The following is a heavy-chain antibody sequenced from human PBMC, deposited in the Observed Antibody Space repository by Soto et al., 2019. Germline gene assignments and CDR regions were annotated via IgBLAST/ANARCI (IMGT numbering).Heavy chain of an antibody. CDR2: ISGSGGST. CDR1: GFTFSSCA. CDR3: ARNYYDSGGGFDY. V-gene: IGHV3-23*01. Sequence: GGSLRLSCAASGFTFSSCAMGWVRQAPGKGLEWVSAISGSGGSTYYADSVKGRFTISRDNSKQTLYLQMNSLRAEDTAVYYCARNYYDSGGGFDYWGQGTLVTVSS. D-gene: IGHD3-22*01. J-gene: IGHJ4*02.